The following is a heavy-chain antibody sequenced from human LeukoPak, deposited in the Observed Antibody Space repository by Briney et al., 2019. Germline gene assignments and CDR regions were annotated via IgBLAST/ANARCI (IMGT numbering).Heavy chain of an antibody. V-gene: IGHV4-34*01. CDR1: GGSFSGYY. CDR3: ARCDGHDAFDI. CDR2: INHSGST. D-gene: IGHD5-24*01. Sequence: AETLSLTCAVYGGSFSGYYWSWIRQPPGKGLEWIGEINHSGSTTYNPSLKSRVTISVDTSKNQFSLKLSSVPAADTTVYYCARCDGHDAFDIWGQGTMVTVSS. J-gene: IGHJ3*02.